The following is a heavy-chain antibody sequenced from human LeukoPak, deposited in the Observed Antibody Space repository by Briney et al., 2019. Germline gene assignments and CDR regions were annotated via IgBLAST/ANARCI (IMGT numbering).Heavy chain of an antibody. V-gene: IGHV3-74*01. CDR3: VRGAYYFYGMDV. J-gene: IGHJ6*02. Sequence: GGSLRLSCAASGFRFSTYWMHWVRQAPGKGLVWVAHINGDGSGTSYADAMKGRFTISRDNAKNTLYLHITGLRADDTAVFYCVRGAYYFYGMDVWGQGTTVTASS. CDR2: INGDGSGT. CDR1: GFRFSTYW. D-gene: IGHD3-16*01.